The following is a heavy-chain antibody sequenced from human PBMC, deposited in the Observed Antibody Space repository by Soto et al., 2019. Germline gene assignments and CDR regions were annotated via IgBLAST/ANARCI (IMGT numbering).Heavy chain of an antibody. D-gene: IGHD2-15*01. CDR3: EKDTLDCSGGDCPLYYYYGMDV. CDR1: GFTFRSYG. J-gene: IGHJ6*02. Sequence: QVQLVESGGGVVQPGTSLRLSCAASGFTFRSYGMHWVRQAPGKGLEWLAVISNDGSNKYLADSVKGRLALSRDNSRNALCLQINSLRVEDTAVYYCEKDTLDCSGGDCPLYYYYGMDVWGQGTKVTVSS. CDR2: ISNDGSNK. V-gene: IGHV3-30*18.